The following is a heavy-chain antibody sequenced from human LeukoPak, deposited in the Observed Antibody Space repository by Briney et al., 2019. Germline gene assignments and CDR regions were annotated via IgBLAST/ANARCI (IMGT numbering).Heavy chain of an antibody. J-gene: IGHJ4*02. V-gene: IGHV3-7*01. CDR3: ARDKIEGPTKLDC. CDR2: IKQDESEK. Sequence: PGGSLRLSCAASGFTFSSYWMSWVRQAPGKGLEWVANIKQDESEKYYVDSVKGRFTISRDNAKNSLYLQMNSLRAEDTAVYYFARDKIEGPTKLDCWGQGILVTVSS. CDR1: GFTFSSYW. D-gene: IGHD1-1*01.